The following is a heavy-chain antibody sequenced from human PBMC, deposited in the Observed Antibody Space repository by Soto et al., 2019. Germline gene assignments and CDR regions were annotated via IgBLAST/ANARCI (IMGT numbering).Heavy chain of an antibody. J-gene: IGHJ5*02. V-gene: IGHV4-31*03. CDR2: IYYSGST. Sequence: TLSLTCTVSGGSISSGGYYWSWIRQHPGKGLEWIGYIYYSGSTYYNPSLKSRVTISVDTSKNQFSLKLSSVTAADTAVYYCARDYDSSGPGGWFDPWGQGTLVTVPS. D-gene: IGHD3-22*01. CDR3: ARDYDSSGPGGWFDP. CDR1: GGSISSGGYY.